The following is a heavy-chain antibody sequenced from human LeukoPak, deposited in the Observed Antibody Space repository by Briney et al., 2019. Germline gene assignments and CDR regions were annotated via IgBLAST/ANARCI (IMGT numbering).Heavy chain of an antibody. J-gene: IGHJ4*02. CDR3: AREFYYDSSGYSPDGY. CDR1: RYTFTSYY. V-gene: IGHV1-46*01. Sequence: GASVKVSCKASRYTFTSYYMHWVRQAPGQGLEWMGIINPSGGSTSYAQKFQGRVTMTRDTSTSTVYMELSSLRSEDTAVYYCAREFYYDSSGYSPDGYWGQGTLVTVSS. CDR2: INPSGGST. D-gene: IGHD3-22*01.